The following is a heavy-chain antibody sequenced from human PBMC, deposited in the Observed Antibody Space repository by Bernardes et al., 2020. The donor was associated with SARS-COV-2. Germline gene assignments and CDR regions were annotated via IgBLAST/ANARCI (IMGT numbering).Heavy chain of an antibody. CDR3: AGSSCDIDGYLGGLRSWDYGMHG. D-gene: IGHD2-21*02. CDR1: GGSIRSSNYY. CDR2: IYSRGNS. J-gene: IGHJ6*02. V-gene: IGHV4-39*01. Sequence: SQTLSPTCTVSGGSIRSSNYYWGWIRQAPGKGLVWIGRIYSRGNSYYSPSLQSRLTESVDPSKNQFPLRLSFVTAADTAVYYCAGSSCDIDGYLGGLRSWDYGMHGWGLGNTDT.